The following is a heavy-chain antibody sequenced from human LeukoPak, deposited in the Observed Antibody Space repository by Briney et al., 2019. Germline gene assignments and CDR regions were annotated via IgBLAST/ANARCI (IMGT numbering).Heavy chain of an antibody. CDR3: ARQGYSGSYRIYYFDY. Sequence: SGTLSLTCTVSGGSISSSSYYWGWIRQPPGKGLEWIGSIYYSGSTYYNPSLKSRVTISVDTSKNQFSLKLSSVTAADTAVYYCARQGYSGSYRIYYFDYWGQGTLVTVSS. CDR2: IYYSGST. V-gene: IGHV4-39*01. J-gene: IGHJ4*02. CDR1: GGSISSSSYY. D-gene: IGHD1-26*01.